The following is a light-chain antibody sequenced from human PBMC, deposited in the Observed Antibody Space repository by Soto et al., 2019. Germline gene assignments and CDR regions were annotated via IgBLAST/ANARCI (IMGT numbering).Light chain of an antibody. CDR3: QHSRT. J-gene: IGKJ1*01. CDR2: KAS. V-gene: IGKV1-5*03. Sequence: DIQMTQSPSTLSASVGDRVTITCRASQSISSWLAWYQQKPGKAPKLLIYKASSLESGVPSRFSGSGSGTEFTLTLSSLQPDDFATYYCQHSRTFGQGTKVEIK. CDR1: QSISSW.